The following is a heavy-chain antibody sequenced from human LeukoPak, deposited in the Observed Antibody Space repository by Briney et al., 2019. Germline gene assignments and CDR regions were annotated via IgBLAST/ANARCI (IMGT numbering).Heavy chain of an antibody. CDR2: IYYSGST. J-gene: IGHJ5*02. Sequence: PSDTLSLTCTVSGGSISSGGYYWSWIRQHPGKGLEWIGYIYYSGSTYYNPSLKSRVTISVDTSKNQFSLKLSSVTAADTAVYYCARGAYCSGGSCYSGFDPWGQGTLVTVSS. V-gene: IGHV4-31*03. CDR1: GGSISSGGYY. D-gene: IGHD2-15*01. CDR3: ARGAYCSGGSCYSGFDP.